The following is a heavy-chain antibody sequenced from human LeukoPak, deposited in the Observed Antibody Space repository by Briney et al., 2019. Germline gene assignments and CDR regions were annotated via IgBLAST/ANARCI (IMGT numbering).Heavy chain of an antibody. CDR2: IYYSGST. Sequence: SETLSLTCTVSGGSISSYYWSWIRQPAGKGLEWIGSIYYSGSTYYNPSLKSRVTISVGTSKNQFSLKLSSVTAADTAVYYCARFNSGSYQHYFDYWGQGTLVTVSS. J-gene: IGHJ4*02. V-gene: IGHV4-4*07. D-gene: IGHD1-26*01. CDR3: ARFNSGSYQHYFDY. CDR1: GGSISSYY.